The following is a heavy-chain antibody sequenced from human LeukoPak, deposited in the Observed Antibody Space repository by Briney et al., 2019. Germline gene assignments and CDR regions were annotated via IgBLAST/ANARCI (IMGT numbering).Heavy chain of an antibody. CDR3: ARELGRNAFDI. Sequence: ASVKVSCKASGYTFTDYHMHWMRQAPGQGLECMGWINPNSGGTNYAQKSQGRITMTRDTSISTAYMELSRLRSDDTAVYYCARELGRNAFDIWGQGTMVTVSS. D-gene: IGHD7-27*01. CDR2: INPNSGGT. J-gene: IGHJ3*02. V-gene: IGHV1-2*02. CDR1: GYTFTDYH.